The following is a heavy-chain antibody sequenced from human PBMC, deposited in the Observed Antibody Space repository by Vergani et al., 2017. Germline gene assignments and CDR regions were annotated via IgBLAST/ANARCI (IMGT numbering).Heavy chain of an antibody. Sequence: QVQLQESGPGLVKPSETLSLTCTVSGGSISSYYWSWIRQPPGKGLEWIGYNYYSGSTNYNPSLKSRVTISVDTSKNQFSLKLSFVTAADTSVYYCARGQLAYYFDYWGQGTLVTVSS. D-gene: IGHD6-13*01. CDR3: ARGQLAYYFDY. CDR1: GGSISSYY. V-gene: IGHV4-59*01. J-gene: IGHJ4*02. CDR2: NYYSGST.